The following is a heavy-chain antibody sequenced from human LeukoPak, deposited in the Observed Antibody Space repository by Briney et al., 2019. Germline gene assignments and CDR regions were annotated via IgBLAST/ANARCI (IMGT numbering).Heavy chain of an antibody. V-gene: IGHV4-34*01. D-gene: IGHD4-17*01. Sequence: SETLSLTCAVYGGSFSGYYWSWIRQPPGKGLEWIGEINHSGSTNYNPSLKSRVTISVDTSKNQFSLKLSSVTAADTAVYYCARGPGYGGKRASYFDYWGQVTLVTVSS. CDR3: ARGPGYGGKRASYFDY. CDR2: INHSGST. CDR1: GGSFSGYY. J-gene: IGHJ4*02.